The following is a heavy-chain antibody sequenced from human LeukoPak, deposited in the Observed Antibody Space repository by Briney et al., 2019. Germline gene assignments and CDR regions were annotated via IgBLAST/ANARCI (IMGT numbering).Heavy chain of an antibody. V-gene: IGHV1-18*01. Sequence: ASVKVSCKASGYIFTSYGISWVRQAPGQGLEWMGWISAYNGNTNYAQKLQGRVTMTTDTSTSTAYMELRSLRSDDTAVYYCARDIEPRSGSYKGWFDPWGQGTLVTVSS. CDR2: ISAYNGNT. D-gene: IGHD3-10*01. J-gene: IGHJ5*02. CDR1: GYIFTSYG. CDR3: ARDIEPRSGSYKGWFDP.